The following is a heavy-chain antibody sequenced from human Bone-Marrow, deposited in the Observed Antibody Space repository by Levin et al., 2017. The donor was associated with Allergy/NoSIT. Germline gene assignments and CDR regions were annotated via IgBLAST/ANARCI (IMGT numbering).Heavy chain of an antibody. CDR1: GFTFSDYY. J-gene: IGHJ3*02. V-gene: IGHV3-11*01. Sequence: GESLKISCAASGFTFSDYYMSWIRQAPGKGLEWVSYISSSGSTIYYADSVKGRFTISRDNAKNSLYLQMNSLRAEDTAVYYCARARVRATGCAFDIWGQGTMVTVSS. CDR2: ISSSGSTI. D-gene: IGHD1-26*01. CDR3: ARARVRATGCAFDI.